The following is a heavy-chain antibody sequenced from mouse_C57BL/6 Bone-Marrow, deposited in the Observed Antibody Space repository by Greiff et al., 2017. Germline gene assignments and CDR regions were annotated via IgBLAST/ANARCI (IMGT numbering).Heavy chain of an antibody. J-gene: IGHJ2*01. Sequence: VQLQQSGTVLARPGASVKMSCKTSGYTFTSYWMHWVKQRPGQGLEWIGAIYPGNSDTSYNQKFKGKAKLTAVTSASTAYMALSSLTNENSAVYYCTISGYGSSYEYFDYWGQGTTLTVSS. D-gene: IGHD1-1*01. V-gene: IGHV1-5*01. CDR2: IYPGNSDT. CDR3: TISGYGSSYEYFDY. CDR1: GYTFTSYW.